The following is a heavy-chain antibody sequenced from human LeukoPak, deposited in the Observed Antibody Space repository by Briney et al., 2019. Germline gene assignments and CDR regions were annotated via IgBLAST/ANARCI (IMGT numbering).Heavy chain of an antibody. CDR1: GFAFDDFA. J-gene: IGHJ4*02. CDR3: SRNGLVDFDY. V-gene: IGHV3-49*04. Sequence: GGSLRLSCTTSGFAFDDFAVSWVRQPAGKGLEWVGFIRRRAYGGAAEYAASVKGRFIISRDDSKGIAYLQMNSLKTEDTAVYYCSRNGLVDFDYWGQGSRVIVSP. CDR2: IRRRAYGGAA.